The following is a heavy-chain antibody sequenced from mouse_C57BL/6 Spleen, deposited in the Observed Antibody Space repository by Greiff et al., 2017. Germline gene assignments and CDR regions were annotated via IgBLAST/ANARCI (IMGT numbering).Heavy chain of an antibody. J-gene: IGHJ2*01. D-gene: IGHD3-2*02. CDR2: IDPSDSYT. V-gene: IGHV1-69*01. CDR1: GYTFTSYW. CDR3: ARQLRRRYYFDY. Sequence: QVQLQQPGAELVMPGASVKLSCKASGYTFTSYWMHWVKQRPGQGLEWIGEIDPSDSYTNYNQKFKGKSTLTVDKSSSTAYMQLSSLTSEDSAVYYCARQLRRRYYFDYWGQGTTLTVSS.